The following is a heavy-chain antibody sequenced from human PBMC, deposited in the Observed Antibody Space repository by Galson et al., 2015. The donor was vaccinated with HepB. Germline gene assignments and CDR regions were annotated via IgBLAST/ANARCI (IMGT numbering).Heavy chain of an antibody. J-gene: IGHJ4*02. CDR1: GYSFTNYG. Sequence: SCKASGYSFTNYGITWVRQAPGQGLEWMGWISPYNGNTNYAQNFQGRVTMTTDTSTTTAFMELRGLRSDDTAVYYCAREEGVAVGTDTLDFWGQGTRLTVSS. CDR3: AREEGVAVGTDTLDF. V-gene: IGHV1-18*01. D-gene: IGHD6-13*01. CDR2: ISPYNGNT.